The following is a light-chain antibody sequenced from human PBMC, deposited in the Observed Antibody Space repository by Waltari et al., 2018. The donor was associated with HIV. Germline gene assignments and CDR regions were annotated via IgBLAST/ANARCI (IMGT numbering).Light chain of an antibody. CDR2: AAS. V-gene: IGKV1-39*01. Sequence: DIQMTQSPSSLSASVGDRVTITCRASQSIRSYLNWYQQKPGKAPKVLMYAASTLQSGVPSRFSGSGSGTDFTLTISSLQPEDFATYYCQQSYSIPLTCGGGTKVEIK. CDR1: QSIRSY. CDR3: QQSYSIPLT. J-gene: IGKJ4*01.